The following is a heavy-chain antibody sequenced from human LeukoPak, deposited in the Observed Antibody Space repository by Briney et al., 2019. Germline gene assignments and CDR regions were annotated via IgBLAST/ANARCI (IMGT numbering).Heavy chain of an antibody. CDR2: INPHNGGT. J-gene: IGHJ4*02. CDR1: GYTFTDYY. CDR3: ARGRVVAPSFDY. D-gene: IGHD2-21*01. V-gene: IGHV1-2*02. Sequence: ASVKVSCKASGYTFTDYYMYWVRQAPGQGLEWMGWINPHNGGTNYGPAFQGRVTMTRDTSISTVYMELNGLTSDDTAIYFCARGRVVAPSFDYWGQGALVTVSS.